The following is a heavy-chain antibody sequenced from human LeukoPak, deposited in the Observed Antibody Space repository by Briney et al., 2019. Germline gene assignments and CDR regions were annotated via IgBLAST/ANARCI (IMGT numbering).Heavy chain of an antibody. D-gene: IGHD3-3*01. V-gene: IGHV3-49*03. CDR1: GFTFGDYA. CDR2: IRSKAYGGTT. Sequence: GGSLRLSCTASGFTFGDYAMSWFRQAPGKGLEWVGFIRSKAYGGTTEYAASVKGRFTISRDDSKSIAYLQMNSLKTEDTAVYYCTREAPYYDFWSGYFDYWGQGTLVTVSS. CDR3: TREAPYYDFWSGYFDY. J-gene: IGHJ4*02.